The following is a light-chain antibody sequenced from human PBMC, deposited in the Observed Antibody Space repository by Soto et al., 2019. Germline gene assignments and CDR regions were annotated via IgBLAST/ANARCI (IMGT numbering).Light chain of an antibody. CDR3: QQYGSSGT. Sequence: IVLTQSPGTLSLSPGERATLSCMASQSVTNNYLAWYQQKPSQAPRLLIFGASNRATGIPDRLSGSGSGTEFTLTISRMEPEDFAVYYCQQYGSSGTFGQGTKVDI. J-gene: IGKJ1*01. CDR1: QSVTNNY. V-gene: IGKV3-20*01. CDR2: GAS.